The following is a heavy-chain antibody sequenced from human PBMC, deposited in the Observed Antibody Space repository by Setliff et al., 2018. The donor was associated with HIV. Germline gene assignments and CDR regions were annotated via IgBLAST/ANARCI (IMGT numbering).Heavy chain of an antibody. D-gene: IGHD2-15*01. CDR1: RFDFNNYW. Sequence: PGGSLRLSCAASRFDFNNYWMCWVRQAPGKGLEWVANIGQDGSEKNYVDSVKGRFTISRDNAKNSMDLQMNSLRAEDTAVYYCAYCSGGSCYSPFDYWGQGTLVTVS. V-gene: IGHV3-7*01. J-gene: IGHJ4*02. CDR3: AYCSGGSCYSPFDY. CDR2: IGQDGSEK.